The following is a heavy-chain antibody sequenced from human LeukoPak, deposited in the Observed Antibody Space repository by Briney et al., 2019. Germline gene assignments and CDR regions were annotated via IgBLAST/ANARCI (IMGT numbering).Heavy chain of an antibody. CDR3: ARRVGAGFDY. J-gene: IGHJ4*02. CDR1: GGSFSGYY. D-gene: IGHD1-26*01. V-gene: IGHV4-34*01. Sequence: SETLSLTCAVYGGSFSGYYWSWIRQPPGKGLEWIGEINHSGSTNYNPSLKSRVTISVDTSKNQFSLKLSSVTAADTAVYYCARRVGAGFDYWGQGTLATVSS. CDR2: INHSGST.